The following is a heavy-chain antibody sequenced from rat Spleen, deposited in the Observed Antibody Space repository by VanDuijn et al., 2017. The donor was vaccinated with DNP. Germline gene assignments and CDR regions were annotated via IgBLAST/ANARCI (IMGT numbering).Heavy chain of an antibody. V-gene: IGHV7-6*01. Sequence: EVKLLESGGGLVQPGGSLKLSCAASGFTFADFYMSWVRQSPGKAPEWLAFVRNKANGYTTEYNPSVKGRFTISRDNAQNMLYLQMNTLRTEDTATYYCASEGWYTPVDYWGQGVMVTVSS. CDR3: ASEGWYTPVDY. CDR1: GFTFADFY. CDR2: VRNKANGYTT. J-gene: IGHJ2*01. D-gene: IGHD1-11*01.